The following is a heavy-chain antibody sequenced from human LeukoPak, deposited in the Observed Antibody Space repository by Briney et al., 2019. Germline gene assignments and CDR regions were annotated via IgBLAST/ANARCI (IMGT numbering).Heavy chain of an antibody. CDR1: GGSISSSRYY. CDR2: INHSGST. V-gene: IGHV4-39*07. J-gene: IGHJ4*02. D-gene: IGHD3-22*01. CDR3: ARGRDYYDSSGYYWFYYYFDY. Sequence: TSETLSLTCTVSGGSISSSRYYWSWIRQPPGKGLEWIGEINHSGSTNYNPSLKSRVTISVDTSKNQFSLKLSSVTAADTAVYYCARGRDYYDSSGYYWFYYYFDYWGQGTLVTVSS.